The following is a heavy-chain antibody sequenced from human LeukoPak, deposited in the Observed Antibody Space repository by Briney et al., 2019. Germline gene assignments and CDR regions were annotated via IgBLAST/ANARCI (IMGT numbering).Heavy chain of an antibody. J-gene: IGHJ4*02. CDR1: GFTFSSYA. Sequence: PGGSLRLSCAASGFTFSSYAMSWVRQAPGKGLEWVSAISGSGGSTYYADSVKGRFTISRDNSKNTLYLQMNSLRAEDTAVYYCAKLPRPVVLMVYASGEAYYFDYWGQGTLVTVSS. CDR2: ISGSGGST. V-gene: IGHV3-23*01. D-gene: IGHD2-8*01. CDR3: AKLPRPVVLMVYASGEAYYFDY.